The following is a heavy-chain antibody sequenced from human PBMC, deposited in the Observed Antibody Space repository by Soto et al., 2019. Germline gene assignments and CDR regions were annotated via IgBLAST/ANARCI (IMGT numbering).Heavy chain of an antibody. CDR1: GGSIRDDRYY. D-gene: IGHD3-10*01. V-gene: IGHV4-30-4*01. J-gene: IGHJ4*02. CDR2: IFYTGTA. Sequence: SETLSLTCTVSGGSIRDDRYYWSWLRQPPGKGLEWIAYIFYTGTAYYNPSLKSRLTMSVDTSENQFSLKLSSVTAADTAVYYCARVFGGYSPYFDSWGQGTLVTVSS. CDR3: ARVFGGYSPYFDS.